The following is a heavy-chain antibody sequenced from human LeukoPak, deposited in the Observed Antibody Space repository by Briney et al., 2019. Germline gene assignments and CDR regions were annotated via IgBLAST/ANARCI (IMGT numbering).Heavy chain of an antibody. CDR3: ASMSGYYPSYYFDY. J-gene: IGHJ4*02. D-gene: IGHD3-3*01. V-gene: IGHV1-18*01. Sequence: ASVKVSSKASGYTFISYGITWVRQAPGQGLEWLGWISAYNGNIDYAQKLQGRVTLTTDTSTSTAYMEVRSLRSDDTAVYYCASMSGYYPSYYFDYWGQGTLVTVSS. CDR1: GYTFISYG. CDR2: ISAYNGNI.